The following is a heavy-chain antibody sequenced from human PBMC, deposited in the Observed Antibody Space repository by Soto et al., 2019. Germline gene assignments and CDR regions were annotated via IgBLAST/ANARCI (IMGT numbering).Heavy chain of an antibody. V-gene: IGHV3-7*05. CDR2: INQAGNKK. Sequence: PGGSLRLSCVTSGLTFSNYWLSWVRQAPGKGLEWVANINQAGNKKYYVDSVKGRFTISRDNAKNSLYLQMNSLKAEDTAVYYCARDRGSGRYWGQGTQVTVSS. CDR3: ARDRGSGRY. D-gene: IGHD2-8*02. J-gene: IGHJ4*02. CDR1: GLTFSNYW.